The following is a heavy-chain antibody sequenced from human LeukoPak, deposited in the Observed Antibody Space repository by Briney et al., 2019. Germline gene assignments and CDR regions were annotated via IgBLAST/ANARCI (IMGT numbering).Heavy chain of an antibody. J-gene: IGHJ4*02. CDR1: GFMFDDYA. D-gene: IGHD6-6*01. CDR2: ISGSGGST. CDR3: AKGRIAARPGDY. V-gene: IGHV3-23*01. Sequence: GGSLRLSCAPSGFMFDDYAMSWVRQAPGKGLEWVSAISGSGGSTYYADSVKGRFTISRDNSKNTLYLQMNSLRAEDTAVYYCAKGRIAARPGDYWGQGTLVTVSS.